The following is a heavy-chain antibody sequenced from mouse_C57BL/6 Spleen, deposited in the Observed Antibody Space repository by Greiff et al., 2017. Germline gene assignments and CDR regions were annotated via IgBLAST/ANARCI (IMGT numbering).Heavy chain of an antibody. CDR2: INPSNGGT. Sequence: QVQLQQPGTELVKPGASVKLSCKASGYTFTSYWMHWVKQRPGQGLEWIGNINPSNGGTNYTEKFKSKATLTVDNSSSTAYMQLSSLTSEDSAVYYWERSPIYYDYHYYAMDYWGQGTSVTVSS. J-gene: IGHJ4*01. CDR3: ERSPIYYDYHYYAMDY. CDR1: GYTFTSYW. D-gene: IGHD2-4*01. V-gene: IGHV1-53*01.